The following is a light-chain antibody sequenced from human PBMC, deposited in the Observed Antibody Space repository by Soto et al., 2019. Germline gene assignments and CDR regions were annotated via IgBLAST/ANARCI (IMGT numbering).Light chain of an antibody. Sequence: DVQMTQSPSSLSASVGDRVTITCRSSQNIASFLNWYQQRPGTAPKLLIFAASNLENGVPSRFSGRGSATDFTLTISSLQPEDFATYFCQQTYNMPVTFGQGTTLAMK. CDR2: AAS. J-gene: IGKJ2*01. CDR3: QQTYNMPVT. CDR1: QNIASF. V-gene: IGKV1-39*01.